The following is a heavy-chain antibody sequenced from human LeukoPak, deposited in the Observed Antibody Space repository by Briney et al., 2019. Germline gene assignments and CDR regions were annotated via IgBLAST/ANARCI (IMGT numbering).Heavy chain of an antibody. V-gene: IGHV1-46*01. CDR1: GYTFTSYY. J-gene: IGHJ4*02. CDR2: INPSGGST. Sequence: ASVKVSCKASGYTFTSYYMHWVRQAPGQGLEWMGIINPSGGSTSYAQKFQGRVTMTRDMSTSTVYMELSSLRSEDTAVYYCARGLSPYYDFWSGYYWPIDYWGQGTLVTVSS. CDR3: ARGLSPYYDFWSGYYWPIDY. D-gene: IGHD3-3*01.